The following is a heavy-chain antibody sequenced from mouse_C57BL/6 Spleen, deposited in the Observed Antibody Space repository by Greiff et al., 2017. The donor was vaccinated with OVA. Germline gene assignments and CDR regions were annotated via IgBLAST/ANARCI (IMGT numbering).Heavy chain of an antibody. Sequence: QVHVKQPGAELVKPGASVKMSCKASGYTFTSYWITWVKPRPGQGLEWIGDIYPGSGSTNYNEKFKSKATLTVDTSSSTAYMQLSSLTSEDSAVYYCARRDGYYVGFAYWGQGTLVTVSA. D-gene: IGHD2-3*01. CDR2: IYPGSGST. CDR3: ARRDGYYVGFAY. V-gene: IGHV1-55*01. J-gene: IGHJ3*01. CDR1: GYTFTSYW.